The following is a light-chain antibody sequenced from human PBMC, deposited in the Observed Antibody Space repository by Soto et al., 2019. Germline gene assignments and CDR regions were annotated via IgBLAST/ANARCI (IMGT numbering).Light chain of an antibody. CDR1: RNIDSW. CDR2: SAS. CDR3: QEFHSSSRT. J-gene: IGKJ1*01. V-gene: IGKV1-5*03. Sequence: DIRMTQSPSTLSASLGDRVTISCRASRNIDSWLAWYQQRPGGIPQLLIYSASNLQNGVPSRFSGSGSGTDFTLTINGLQPDDCATYYGQEFHSSSRTFGQGTRVDMK.